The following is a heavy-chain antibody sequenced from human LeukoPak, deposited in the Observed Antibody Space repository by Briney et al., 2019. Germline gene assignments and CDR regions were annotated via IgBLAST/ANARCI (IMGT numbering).Heavy chain of an antibody. J-gene: IGHJ4*02. V-gene: IGHV3-66*02. CDR3: ARDRTYDSSGYFDH. CDR2: IYSGGST. D-gene: IGHD3-22*01. CDR1: GFTVSSNY. Sequence: GGSLRLSCAASGFTVSSNYMSWVRQAPGKGLEWVSVIYSGGSTYYADSVKGRFTISRDNSKNTLYLQMNSLRAEDTAVYYCARDRTYDSSGYFDHWGQGTLVTVSS.